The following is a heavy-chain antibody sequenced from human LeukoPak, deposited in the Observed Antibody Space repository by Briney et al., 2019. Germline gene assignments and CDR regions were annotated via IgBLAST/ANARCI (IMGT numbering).Heavy chain of an antibody. CDR2: ISSSSSYI. D-gene: IGHD4-17*01. J-gene: IGHJ3*02. V-gene: IGHV3-21*01. CDR3: ARDMRYGERAFDI. CDR1: GFTFSSYS. Sequence: GGSLRLSCAASGFTFSSYSMNWVRQAPGKGLEWVSSISSSSSYIYYADSVKGRFTISRDNAKDSLYLRMNSLRAEDTAVYYCARDMRYGERAFDIWGQGTMVTVSS.